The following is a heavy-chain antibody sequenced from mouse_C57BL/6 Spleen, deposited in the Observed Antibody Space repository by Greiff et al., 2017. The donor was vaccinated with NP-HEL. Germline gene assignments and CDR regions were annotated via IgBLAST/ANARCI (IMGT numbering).Heavy chain of an antibody. D-gene: IGHD1-1*01. J-gene: IGHJ3*01. V-gene: IGHV3-6*01. Sequence: DVQLQESGPGLVKPSQSLSLTCSVTGYSITSGYYWNWIRQFPGNKLEWMGYISYDGSNNYNPSLKNRISITRDTSKNQFFLKLNSVTTEDTATYYCARGDGSSYRFAYWGQGTLVTVSA. CDR2: ISYDGSN. CDR3: ARGDGSSYRFAY. CDR1: GYSITSGYY.